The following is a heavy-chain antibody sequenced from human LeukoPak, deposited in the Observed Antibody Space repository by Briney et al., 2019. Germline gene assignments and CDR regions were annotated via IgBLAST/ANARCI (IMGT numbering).Heavy chain of an antibody. CDR3: VTPYSSSWSYYFDY. J-gene: IGHJ4*02. V-gene: IGHV4-34*01. CDR2: INHSGST. Sequence: SETLSLTCAVYGGSFSGYYWSWIRQPPGKGLEWIGEINHSGSTNYNPSLKSRVTISVDTSKNQFSLKLSSVTAADTAVYYCVTPYSSSWSYYFDYWGQGTLVTVSS. CDR1: GGSFSGYY. D-gene: IGHD6-13*01.